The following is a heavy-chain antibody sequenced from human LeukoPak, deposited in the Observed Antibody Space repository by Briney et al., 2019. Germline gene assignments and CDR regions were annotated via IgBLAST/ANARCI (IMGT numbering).Heavy chain of an antibody. CDR1: GGSISSGGYY. Sequence: SQTLSLTCTVSGGSISSGGYYWSWIRQHPGKGLEWIGYIYYSGSTYYNPSLKSRVTISVDTSKNQFSLKLSSVTAADTAVYYCARYYYDSSGYYFDYWGQGTLVTVSS. J-gene: IGHJ4*02. CDR2: IYYSGST. V-gene: IGHV4-31*03. CDR3: ARYYYDSSGYYFDY. D-gene: IGHD3-22*01.